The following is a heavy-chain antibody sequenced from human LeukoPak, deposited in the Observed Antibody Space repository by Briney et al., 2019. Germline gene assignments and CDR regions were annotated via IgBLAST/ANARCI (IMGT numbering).Heavy chain of an antibody. D-gene: IGHD3-22*01. Sequence: GASVKVSCKASGYTFTGYYMHWVRQAPGQGLEWMGGIIPIFGTANYAQKFQGRVTITADESTSTAYMELSSLRSEDTAVYYCAAGITMIVVLFDYWGQGTLVTVSS. J-gene: IGHJ4*02. V-gene: IGHV1-69*13. CDR2: IIPIFGTA. CDR3: AAGITMIVVLFDY. CDR1: GYTFTGYY.